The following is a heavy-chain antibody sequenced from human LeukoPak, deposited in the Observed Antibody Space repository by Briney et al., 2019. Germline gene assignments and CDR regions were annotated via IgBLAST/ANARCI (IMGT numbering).Heavy chain of an antibody. D-gene: IGHD4-17*01. CDR1: GFTFSSYG. J-gene: IGHJ4*02. Sequence: PGGSLRLSCAASGFTFSSYGMHWVRQAPGKGLEWMAFIRYDGSNKYYADSVKGRFTISRDNSKNTLYLQMNSLRAEDTAVYYCAKDTTVTTFGYFDYWGQGTLVTVSS. V-gene: IGHV3-30*02. CDR2: IRYDGSNK. CDR3: AKDTTVTTFGYFDY.